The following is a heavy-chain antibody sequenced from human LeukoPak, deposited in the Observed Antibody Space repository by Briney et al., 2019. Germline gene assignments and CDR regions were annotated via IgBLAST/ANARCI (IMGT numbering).Heavy chain of an antibody. CDR1: WGYIRSGGYC. Sequence: TFSLTRTVSWGYIRSGGYCWSWIRQHPEKGLEWIGYIYYSGSTYYNPSLKSRVTISVDTSKNQFSLKLSSVTAADTAVYYCARVHCSSTSCYEVGWFDPWGQGTLVTVSS. J-gene: IGHJ5*02. CDR2: IYYSGST. D-gene: IGHD2-2*01. CDR3: ARVHCSSTSCYEVGWFDP. V-gene: IGHV4-31*03.